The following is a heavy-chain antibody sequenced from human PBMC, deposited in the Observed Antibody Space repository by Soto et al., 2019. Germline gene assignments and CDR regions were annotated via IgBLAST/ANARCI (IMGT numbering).Heavy chain of an antibody. CDR2: ISANGGST. D-gene: IGHD2-15*01. V-gene: IGHV3-23*01. J-gene: IGHJ4*02. CDR3: AKDNRYCSGGTCFVFDY. CDR1: GFTFSDYT. Sequence: GVLRLSCAASGFTFSDYTMNWVRQPPGKGLEWVSSISANGGSTYYADSVKGRFTISRDNSQNTLSLQMNSLRAEDTAIYYCAKDNRYCSGGTCFVFDYWGQGALVTVSS.